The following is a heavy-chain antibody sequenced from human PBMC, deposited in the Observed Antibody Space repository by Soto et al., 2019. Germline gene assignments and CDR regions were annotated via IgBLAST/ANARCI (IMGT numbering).Heavy chain of an antibody. CDR3: ARGSYYSGWV. J-gene: IGHJ4*02. CDR2: TYYRSNWYT. D-gene: IGHD6-19*01. CDR1: GDSVSSTSTA. V-gene: IGHV6-1*01. Sequence: PSQTLSLTCAISGDSVSSTSTAWSWIRQSPSRGLEWLGRTYYRSNWYTDYAVSVKSRITISPDTSKNQFSLQLNSVTPEDTAVYYCARGSYYSGWVWGQGNRVTAPQ.